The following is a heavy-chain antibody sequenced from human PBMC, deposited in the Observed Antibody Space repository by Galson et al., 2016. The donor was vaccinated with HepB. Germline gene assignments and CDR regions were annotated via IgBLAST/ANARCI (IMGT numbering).Heavy chain of an antibody. D-gene: IGHD6-13*01. CDR1: GGSVSGHY. V-gene: IGHV4-59*02. CDR2: MYFTGFT. J-gene: IGHJ4*02. CDR3: ARERRRGSSWSFFDY. Sequence: SETLSLTCNVSGGSVSGHYWNWIRQSPGKGLEWIGSMYFTGFTNYNPSLKSRVTISLDTSNNQVSLKLSSVTAADTAIYYCARERRRGSSWSFFDYWGQGAPVTVS.